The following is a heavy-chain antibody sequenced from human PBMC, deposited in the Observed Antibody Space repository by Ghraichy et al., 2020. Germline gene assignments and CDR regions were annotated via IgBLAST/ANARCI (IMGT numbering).Heavy chain of an antibody. V-gene: IGHV3-48*02. Sequence: GGSLRLSCAASRFTFSSYRMNWVRQAQGKGLEWVSYIISSSSTIYYADSVKGRFTISRDNAKNSLYLQMNSRRDEDTAVYYCARELRYSGYAIDYWGQGTLLTVSS. CDR1: RFTFSSYR. D-gene: IGHD5-12*01. J-gene: IGHJ4*02. CDR2: IISSSSTI. CDR3: ARELRYSGYAIDY.